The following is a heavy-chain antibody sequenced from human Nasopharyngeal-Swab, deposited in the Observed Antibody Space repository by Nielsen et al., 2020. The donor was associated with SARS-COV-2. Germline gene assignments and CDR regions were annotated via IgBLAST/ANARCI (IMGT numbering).Heavy chain of an antibody. J-gene: IGHJ4*02. CDR1: GFTFDDYA. CDR3: GRYGYNAALDY. Sequence: GGSLRLSCAASGFTFDDYAMHWVRQAPGKGLEWVSGISWNSGSIGYADSVKGRFTISRDNAKNSLYLQMNTLRVEDTAVYYCGRYGYNAALDYWGQGTLVTVSS. D-gene: IGHD5-24*01. V-gene: IGHV3-9*01. CDR2: ISWNSGSI.